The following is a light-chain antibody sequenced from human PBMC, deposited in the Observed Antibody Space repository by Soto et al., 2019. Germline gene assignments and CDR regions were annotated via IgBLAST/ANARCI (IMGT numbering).Light chain of an antibody. V-gene: IGKV3-11*01. Sequence: TQSPSTLSLSPGERATLSCRASQSVSSCLAWYQQKPGQAPRLLIYDASNRATGIPARFSGSGSGTDFTLTISSLEPEDFAVYYCQQSSNWPLTFGGGTKVEIK. CDR3: QQSSNWPLT. J-gene: IGKJ4*01. CDR2: DAS. CDR1: QSVSSC.